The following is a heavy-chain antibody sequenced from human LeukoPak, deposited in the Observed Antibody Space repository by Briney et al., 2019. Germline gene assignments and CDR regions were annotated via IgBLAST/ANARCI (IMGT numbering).Heavy chain of an antibody. V-gene: IGHV4-34*01. Sequence: PSETLSLTCAVYGGSFSGYYWSWVRQPPGKGLEWIGEINHSGSTNYNPSLKSRVTISVDTSKNQFSLKLSSVTAADTAVYYCARDVKRITIFGVVGGNYYYGMDVWGQGTTVTVSS. D-gene: IGHD3-3*01. CDR1: GGSFSGYY. CDR3: ARDVKRITIFGVVGGNYYYGMDV. CDR2: INHSGST. J-gene: IGHJ6*02.